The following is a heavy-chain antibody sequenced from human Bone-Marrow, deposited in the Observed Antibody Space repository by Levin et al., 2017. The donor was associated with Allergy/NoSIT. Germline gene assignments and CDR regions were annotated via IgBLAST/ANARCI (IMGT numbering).Heavy chain of an antibody. V-gene: IGHV3-30*18. D-gene: IGHD6-19*01. J-gene: IGHJ5*02. CDR1: AFTFSSFA. Sequence: GGSLRLSCEASAFTFSSFAMHWVRRSPGKGLEWVALISYDGSRTFYRDSLKGRFTISRDNSNNTLYLQMTSLRPEDSALYYCAKGSLLGIEVSATWCQGTLVTVSS. CDR2: ISYDGSRT. CDR3: AKGSLLGIEVSAT.